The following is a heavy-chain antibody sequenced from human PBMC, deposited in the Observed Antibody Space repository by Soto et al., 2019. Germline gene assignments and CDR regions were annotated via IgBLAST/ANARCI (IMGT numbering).Heavy chain of an antibody. D-gene: IGHD1-26*01. CDR1: GGTFSSYT. J-gene: IGHJ6*03. Sequence: ASVKVSCKASGGTFSSYTISWVRQAPGQGLEWMGRIIPILGIANYAQKFQGRVTITADKSTSTAYMELSSLGSEDTAVYYCARVLEADYQTLKLPSHYMDVWGKGTTVTVSS. V-gene: IGHV1-69*02. CDR3: ARVLEADYQTLKLPSHYMDV. CDR2: IIPILGIA.